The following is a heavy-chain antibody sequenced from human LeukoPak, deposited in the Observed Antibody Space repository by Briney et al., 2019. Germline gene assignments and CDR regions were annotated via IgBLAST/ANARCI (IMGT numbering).Heavy chain of an antibody. D-gene: IGHD3-22*01. V-gene: IGHV4-34*01. Sequence: PSETLSLTCTVSGGSISSYYWSWIRQPPGKGLEWIGEINHSGSTNYNPSLKSRVTISVDTSKNQFSLKLSSVTAADTAVYYCARGGVSYYDSSGYFYWGQGTLVTVSS. CDR2: INHSGST. CDR3: ARGGVSYYDSSGYFY. J-gene: IGHJ4*02. CDR1: GGSISSYY.